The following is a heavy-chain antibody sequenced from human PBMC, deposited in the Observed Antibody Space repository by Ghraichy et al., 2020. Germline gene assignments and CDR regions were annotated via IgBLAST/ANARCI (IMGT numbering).Heavy chain of an antibody. CDR3: ARGTGTGWYWHAFDM. CDR2: ISFSSRTI. J-gene: IGHJ3*02. Sequence: GGSLRLSCVASGFAFDTYSMNWVRQAPGKGLEWISYISFSSRTIFYAASVKGRFNISRDNAKNSVSLQLDSLRDDDTAVYYCARGTGTGWYWHAFDMWGQGTVVTVSS. D-gene: IGHD6-19*01. V-gene: IGHV3-48*02. CDR1: GFAFDTYS.